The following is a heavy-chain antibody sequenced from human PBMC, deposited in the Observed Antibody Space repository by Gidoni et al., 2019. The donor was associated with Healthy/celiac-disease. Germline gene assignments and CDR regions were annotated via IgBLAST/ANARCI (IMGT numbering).Heavy chain of an antibody. J-gene: IGHJ6*02. CDR3: YGSGSYYNVTYYYGMDV. Sequence: EVQLLESGGGLVQPGGSLRLSCAASGFTFSSYAMSWVRQAPGKGLEWVSAISGSGGSTYYADSVKGRFTISRDNSKNTLYLQMNSLRAEDTAVYYCYGSGSYYNVTYYYGMDVWGQGTTVTVSS. CDR2: ISGSGGST. CDR1: GFTFSSYA. V-gene: IGHV3-23*01. D-gene: IGHD3-10*01.